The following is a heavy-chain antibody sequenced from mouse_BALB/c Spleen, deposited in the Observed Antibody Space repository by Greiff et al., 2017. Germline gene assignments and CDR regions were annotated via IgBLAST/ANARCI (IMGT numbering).Heavy chain of an antibody. CDR2: ISSGSSTI. V-gene: IGHV5-17*02. CDR1: GFTFSSFG. CDR3: ARYDYDGAVFAY. Sequence: EVKLVESGGGLVQPGGSRKLSCAASGFTFSSFGMHWVRQAPEKGLEWFAYISSGSSTIYYADTVKGRFTISRDNPKNTLFLQMTSLRSEDTAMYYCARYDYDGAVFAYWGQGTLVTVSA. D-gene: IGHD2-4*01. J-gene: IGHJ3*01.